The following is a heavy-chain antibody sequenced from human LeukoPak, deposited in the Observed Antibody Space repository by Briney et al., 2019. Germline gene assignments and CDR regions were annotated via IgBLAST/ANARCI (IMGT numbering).Heavy chain of an antibody. Sequence: GGSLRLSCAASGFTFSSYSMNWVRQAPGKGLEWVSFITSSSSTIYYVDSVKRRFTISRDNAKNSLYLQMNSLRAEDTAVYYCARDRPGSGWYYFDSWGQGTLVTVSS. D-gene: IGHD6-19*01. CDR1: GFTFSSYS. V-gene: IGHV3-48*01. J-gene: IGHJ4*02. CDR3: ARDRPGSGWYYFDS. CDR2: ITSSSSTI.